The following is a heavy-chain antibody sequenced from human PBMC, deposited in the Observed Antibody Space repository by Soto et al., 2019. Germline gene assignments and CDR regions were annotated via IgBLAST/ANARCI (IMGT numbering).Heavy chain of an antibody. CDR1: GYTFTSYG. Sequence: QVQLVQSGAEVKKPGASVKVSCKASGYTFTSYGISWVRQAPRQGLEWMGRISAYNGNTNYAQKLQGRVTMTTDTSTSTAYMELRSLRSDDTAVYYCARDRGYNWNYGWFDPWGQGTLVTVSS. V-gene: IGHV1-18*01. J-gene: IGHJ5*02. D-gene: IGHD1-7*01. CDR2: ISAYNGNT. CDR3: ARDRGYNWNYGWFDP.